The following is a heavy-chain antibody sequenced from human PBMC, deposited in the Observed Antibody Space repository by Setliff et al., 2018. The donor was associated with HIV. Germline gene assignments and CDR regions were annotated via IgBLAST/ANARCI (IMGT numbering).Heavy chain of an antibody. J-gene: IGHJ4*02. Sequence: PSETLSLTCTVSGDSISSSSYYWGWIRQPPGKGLEWIGNIYHSGSTLYKPSLKSRVTMSVDTSKNQFSLKLNSVTAADTAVYHCARLSSYRSSSYYFDYWGQGALVTVSS. D-gene: IGHD6-6*01. CDR2: IYHSGST. CDR3: ARLSSYRSSSYYFDY. CDR1: GDSISSSSYY. V-gene: IGHV4-39*01.